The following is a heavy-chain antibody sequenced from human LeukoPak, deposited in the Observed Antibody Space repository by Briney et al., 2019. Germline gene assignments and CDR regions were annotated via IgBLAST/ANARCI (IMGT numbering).Heavy chain of an antibody. D-gene: IGHD2-15*01. J-gene: IGHJ4*02. Sequence: SETLSLTCAVYGGSFSGYYWSWIRQPPGKGLEWIGEINHSGSTNYNPSLKSRVTISVDTSKDQLSLKLSSVTAADTAVYYCARNSCPSGSCYENRGYFDYWGQGTLVTVSS. CDR2: INHSGST. CDR1: GGSFSGYY. V-gene: IGHV4-34*01. CDR3: ARNSCPSGSCYENRGYFDY.